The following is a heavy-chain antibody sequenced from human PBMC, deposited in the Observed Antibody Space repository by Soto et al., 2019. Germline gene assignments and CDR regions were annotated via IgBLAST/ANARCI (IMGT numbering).Heavy chain of an antibody. CDR3: ARVWGVRNLYFDY. J-gene: IGHJ4*02. Sequence: SETPSLTCAVSDGSIGTYNWWSWVRQPPGKGLQWIGEIYHGGGARYNPSLRSRVTISVDKSKNQFSLTLSSVTAADTAVYYCARVWGVRNLYFDYWGQGTLVTVCS. CDR1: DGSIGTYNW. D-gene: IGHD3-16*01. CDR2: IYHGGGA. V-gene: IGHV4-4*02.